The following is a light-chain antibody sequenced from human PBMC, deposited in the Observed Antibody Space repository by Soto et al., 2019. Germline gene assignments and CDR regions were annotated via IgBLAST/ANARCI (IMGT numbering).Light chain of an antibody. CDR3: QQYGSSEII. CDR1: QSLTNPY. V-gene: IGKV3-20*01. J-gene: IGKJ5*01. Sequence: ENVLTQSPGTLSLSPGGRATLSCRARQSLTNPYIAWYQQKPGQAPRLLIYDISSRAAGFPDRFSGSVSGTDFTLTITRLEPEDFAVFYCQQYGSSEIIFGQGTRLDIK. CDR2: DIS.